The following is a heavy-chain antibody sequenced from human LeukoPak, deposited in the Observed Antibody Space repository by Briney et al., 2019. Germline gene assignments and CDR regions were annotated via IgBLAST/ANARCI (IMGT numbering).Heavy chain of an antibody. CDR3: ARGGSYLSASDI. V-gene: IGHV3-66*01. D-gene: IGHD1-26*01. Sequence: GGSLRLSCAASGFTVSSNYMSWVRQAPGKGLEWVSIIYSGGSTYYADSVKGRFTISRDSSRNTLYLQMNSLRAEDTAVYYCARGGSYLSASDIWGQGTMVTVSS. CDR2: IYSGGST. J-gene: IGHJ3*02. CDR1: GFTVSSNY.